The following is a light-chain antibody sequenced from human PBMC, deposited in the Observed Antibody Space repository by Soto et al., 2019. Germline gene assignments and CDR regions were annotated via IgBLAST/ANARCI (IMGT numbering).Light chain of an antibody. CDR3: VAWDDSLSGYV. J-gene: IGLJ1*01. Sequence: QSVLTQPPSVSGTPGQRVSISCSGSSSNIGRDYVYWYQQFPGTAPKLLIYRGNQRPSGVPDRFSGSKSGTSASLAISGLRSDDESDYYCVAWDDSLSGYVFGTGTKVTVL. CDR1: SSNIGRDY. CDR2: RGN. V-gene: IGLV1-47*01.